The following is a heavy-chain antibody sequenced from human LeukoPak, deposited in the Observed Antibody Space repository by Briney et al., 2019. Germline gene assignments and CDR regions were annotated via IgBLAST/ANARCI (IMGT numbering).Heavy chain of an antibody. CDR1: GYSISSGYY. J-gene: IGHJ4*02. Sequence: SETLSLTCTVSGYSISSGYYWGWIRQPPGKGLEWIGSIYHSGSTYYNPSLRSRVTISVDTSKNQFSLKLTSVTAADTAVYYCARDLGYFDIDYWGQGILVTVSS. CDR3: ARDLGYFDIDY. CDR2: IYHSGST. V-gene: IGHV4-38-2*02. D-gene: IGHD3-9*01.